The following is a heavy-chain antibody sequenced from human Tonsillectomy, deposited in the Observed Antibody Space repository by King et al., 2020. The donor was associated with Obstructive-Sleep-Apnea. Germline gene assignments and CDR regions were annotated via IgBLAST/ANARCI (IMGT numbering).Heavy chain of an antibody. J-gene: IGHJ6*02. V-gene: IGHV4-4*02. D-gene: IGHD6-19*01. CDR1: GASISSSHW. Sequence: QVQLQESGPGLVKPSGTLSLTCAVSGASISSSHWWTWVRQPPGKGLEWLGEIYHSGSTNYSPSLKSRVTISVDKSKNQFSLKLSSVTAAETAVYYCARGGYREGSGWPTKVIYYYNMDVWGQGTTVTVSS. CDR2: IYHSGST. CDR3: ARGGYREGSGWPTKVIYYYNMDV.